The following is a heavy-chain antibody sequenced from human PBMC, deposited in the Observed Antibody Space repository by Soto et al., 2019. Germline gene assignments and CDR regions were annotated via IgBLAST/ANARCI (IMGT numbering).Heavy chain of an antibody. Sequence: QVQLVQSGAEVKKPGASVKVSCKASGYTFTGYYMHWVRQAPGQGLEWMGWINPNSGGTNYAQKFQGRVTMTRDTSISTAYMELSRLRADDTAVYYCARDVYAWCYWAGSTERLGWFDPWGEGTLVNVSS. CDR3: ARDVYAWCYWAGSTERLGWFDP. J-gene: IGHJ5*02. CDR1: GYTFTGYY. D-gene: IGHD2-8*02. V-gene: IGHV1-2*02. CDR2: INPNSGGT.